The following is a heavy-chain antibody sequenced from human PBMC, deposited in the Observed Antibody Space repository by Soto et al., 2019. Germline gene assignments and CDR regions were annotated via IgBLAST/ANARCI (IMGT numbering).Heavy chain of an antibody. V-gene: IGHV3-23*01. Sequence: PGGSLRLSCAASGFTFSSYAMSWVRQAPGKGLEWASAISGSGGSTYYADSVKGRFTISRDNSKNTLYLQMNSLRAEDTAVYYCAKDPALNIAVAFRDWFDPWGQGTLVTVSS. CDR3: AKDPALNIAVAFRDWFDP. CDR1: GFTFSSYA. D-gene: IGHD6-19*01. CDR2: ISGSGGST. J-gene: IGHJ5*02.